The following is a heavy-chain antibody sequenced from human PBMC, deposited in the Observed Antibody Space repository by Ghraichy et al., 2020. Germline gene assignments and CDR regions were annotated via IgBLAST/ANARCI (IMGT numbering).Heavy chain of an antibody. Sequence: GGSLRLSCAASGFTFSSYEMNWVRQAPGKGLEWVSYISSSGSTIYYADSVKGRFTISRDNAKNSLYLQMNSLRAEDTAVYYCARDGAGRRRWFDPWGQGTLVTVSS. CDR3: ARDGAGRRRWFDP. J-gene: IGHJ5*02. V-gene: IGHV3-48*03. D-gene: IGHD6-6*01. CDR1: GFTFSSYE. CDR2: ISSSGSTI.